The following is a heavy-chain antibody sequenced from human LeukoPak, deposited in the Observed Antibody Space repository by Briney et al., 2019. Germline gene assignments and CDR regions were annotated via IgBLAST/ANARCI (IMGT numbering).Heavy chain of an antibody. CDR3: VHRQESYDFWSGYLIN. Sequence: KESGPTLVKPTQTLTLTCTFSGFSLSTSGVGVGWIRQPPGKALEWLALIYWDDDKRYSPSLKSRLTITKDTSKNQVVLTMTNMDPVDTATYYCVHRQESYDFWSGYLINWGQGTLVTVSS. V-gene: IGHV2-5*02. CDR2: IYWDDDK. D-gene: IGHD3-3*01. J-gene: IGHJ4*02. CDR1: GFSLSTSGVG.